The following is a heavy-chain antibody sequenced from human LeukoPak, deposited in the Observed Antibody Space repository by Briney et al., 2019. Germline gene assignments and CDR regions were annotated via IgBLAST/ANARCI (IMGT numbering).Heavy chain of an antibody. Sequence: SETLSLTCTVSGGSIRSYYWSWIRQPPGKGLEWIWYIYYSGSTNYNPSLKSRLTISVDTSKNQFSLKLSSVTAADTAVYYCARQRDALYYFDSWGQGTLVTVSS. V-gene: IGHV4-59*08. J-gene: IGHJ4*02. CDR3: ARQRDALYYFDS. CDR1: GGSIRSYY. CDR2: IYYSGST. D-gene: IGHD5-24*01.